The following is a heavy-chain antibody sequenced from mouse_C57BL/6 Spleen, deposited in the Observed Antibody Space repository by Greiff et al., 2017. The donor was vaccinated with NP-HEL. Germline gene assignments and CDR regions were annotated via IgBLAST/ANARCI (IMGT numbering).Heavy chain of an antibody. J-gene: IGHJ4*01. Sequence: EVKLEESGEGLVKPGGSLKLSCAASGFTFSSYAMSWVRQTPEKRLEWVAYISSGGDYIYYADTVKGRFTISRDNARNTLYLQMSSLKSEDTAMYYCTSLSTVYAMDYWGQGTSVTVSS. CDR1: GFTFSSYA. CDR3: TSLSTVYAMDY. V-gene: IGHV5-9-1*02. D-gene: IGHD1-1*01. CDR2: ISSGGDYI.